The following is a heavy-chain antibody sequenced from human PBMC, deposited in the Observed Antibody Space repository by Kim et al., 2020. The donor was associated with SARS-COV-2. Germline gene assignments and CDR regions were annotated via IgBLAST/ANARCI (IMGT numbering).Heavy chain of an antibody. CDR1: GYSFTSYW. J-gene: IGHJ4*02. CDR3: ARPAGGWYVPATGRDY. Sequence: GESLKISCKGSGYSFTSYWIGWVRQMPGKGLEWMGIIYPGDSDTRYSPSFQGQVTISADKSISTAYLQWSSLKASDTAMYYCARPAGGWYVPATGRDYWGQGTLVTVSS. D-gene: IGHD6-19*01. CDR2: IYPGDSDT. V-gene: IGHV5-51*01.